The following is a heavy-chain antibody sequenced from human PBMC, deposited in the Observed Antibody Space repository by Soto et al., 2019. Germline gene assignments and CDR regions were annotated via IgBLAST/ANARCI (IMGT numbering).Heavy chain of an antibody. CDR2: VFHTGNS. CDR3: ARGSGWLDY. J-gene: IGHJ4*02. V-gene: IGHV4-59*08. D-gene: IGHD6-19*01. Sequence: SETLSLTCTVSGGSITSNFWSWIRQPPGKGLEWIGYVFHTGNSDYNPSLKSRVTISVDTSKNRLSLKLDSVTAADTAVYYCARGSGWLDYWGQGILVTVSS. CDR1: GGSITSNF.